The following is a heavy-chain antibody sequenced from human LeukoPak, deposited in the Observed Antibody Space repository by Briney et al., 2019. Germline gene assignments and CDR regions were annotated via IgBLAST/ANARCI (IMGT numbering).Heavy chain of an antibody. Sequence: GASVKVSCRASGYTYNIYGTSWVRQAPGQGLEWMGWITAYTGDTNYSPKFRGRVTMTTDTSTRTAYMELRSLRSDDTAVYYCARSRETGIQPGAFDYWGQGTLVTVSS. D-gene: IGHD2-2*02. CDR2: ITAYTGDT. V-gene: IGHV1-18*04. CDR1: GYTYNIYG. CDR3: ARSRETGIQPGAFDY. J-gene: IGHJ4*02.